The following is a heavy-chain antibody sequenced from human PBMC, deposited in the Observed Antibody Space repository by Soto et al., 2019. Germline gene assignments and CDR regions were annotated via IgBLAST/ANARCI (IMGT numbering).Heavy chain of an antibody. V-gene: IGHV4-34*01. J-gene: IGHJ4*02. D-gene: IGHD3-3*01. Sequence: SETLSLTCAVYGGSFSGYYWSWIRQPPGKGLEWFGEINHSGITNYNPSLKSRVTISVDTSKNQFSLKLSSVTAADTAVYYCASGRGNDFWSGYYTQPTTYFDYWGQGTLVTVS. CDR1: GGSFSGYY. CDR3: ASGRGNDFWSGYYTQPTTYFDY. CDR2: INHSGIT.